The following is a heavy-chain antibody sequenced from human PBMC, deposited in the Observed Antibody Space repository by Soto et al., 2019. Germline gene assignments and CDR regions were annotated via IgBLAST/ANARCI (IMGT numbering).Heavy chain of an antibody. J-gene: IGHJ4*02. Sequence: EVQLLESGGGLVQPGGSLRLSCAASGFTFSSYAMSWVRQAPGKGLEWVSAISGSGGSTYYADSVKGRFTISRDNSKNTLYLQMISLRAEYTAVYFCAKAAGCWGEFDCCGEGALVTVSS. D-gene: IGHD3-16*01. CDR1: GFTFSSYA. CDR3: AKAAGCWGEFDC. V-gene: IGHV3-23*01. CDR2: ISGSGGST.